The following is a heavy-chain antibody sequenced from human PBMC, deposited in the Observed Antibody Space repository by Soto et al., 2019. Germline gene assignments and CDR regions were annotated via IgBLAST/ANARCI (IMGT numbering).Heavy chain of an antibody. CDR1: GHTFTSYY. CDR2: INPSSGST. J-gene: IGHJ6*02. Sequence: ASVKVSCKASGHTFTSYYMHWVRQAPGQGPQWMGIINPSSGSTSYAQKFQGRLTMTRDTSTSTVYVELSSLRSEDTAVYYCARGHPLYSYGSFFYHYYGMDVWGQGTTVTVSS. CDR3: ARGHPLYSYGSFFYHYYGMDV. D-gene: IGHD5-18*01. V-gene: IGHV1-46*01.